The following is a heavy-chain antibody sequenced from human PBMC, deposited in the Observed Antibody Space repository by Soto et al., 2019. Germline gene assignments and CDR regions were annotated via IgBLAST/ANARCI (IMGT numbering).Heavy chain of an antibody. V-gene: IGHV3-23*01. Sequence: XGSLTLSCAASGVTFSSYAMSWVRQAPGKGLEWVSAISGSGGSTYYADSVKGRFTISRDNSKNTLYLQMNSLRAEDTAVYYCAKEGYFDWLPTHFDYWGQGTLVTVSS. CDR3: AKEGYFDWLPTHFDY. CDR2: ISGSGGST. CDR1: GVTFSSYA. J-gene: IGHJ4*02. D-gene: IGHD3-9*01.